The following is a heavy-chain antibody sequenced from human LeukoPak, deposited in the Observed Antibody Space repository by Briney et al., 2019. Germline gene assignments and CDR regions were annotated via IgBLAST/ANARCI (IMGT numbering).Heavy chain of an antibody. D-gene: IGHD1-7*01. J-gene: IGHJ6*03. Sequence: PGGSLRLSCAASGFTFSSYWMSWVRQAPGKGLEWVANIKQDGSEKYYVDSVKGRFTISRDNAKNSLYLQMNSLRAEDTAVYYCARTRNYVHYYYMDVWGKGTTVTVSS. CDR2: IKQDGSEK. V-gene: IGHV3-7*01. CDR3: ARTRNYVHYYYMDV. CDR1: GFTFSSYW.